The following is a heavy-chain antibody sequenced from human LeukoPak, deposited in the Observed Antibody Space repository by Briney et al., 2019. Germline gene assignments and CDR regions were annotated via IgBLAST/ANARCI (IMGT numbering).Heavy chain of an antibody. Sequence: AASVTVSCKASGYTFTGYYMHWVRQAPGQGLEWMGWINPNSGGTNYAQKFQGRVTMTRDTSISTAYMELSRLRSDDTAVYYCARELDTWNPPDYWGQGTLVTVSS. J-gene: IGHJ4*02. CDR2: INPNSGGT. V-gene: IGHV1-2*02. D-gene: IGHD1-20*01. CDR1: GYTFTGYY. CDR3: ARELDTWNPPDY.